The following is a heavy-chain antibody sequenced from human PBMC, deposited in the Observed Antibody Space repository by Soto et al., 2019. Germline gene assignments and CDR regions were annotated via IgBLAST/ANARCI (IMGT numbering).Heavy chain of an antibody. Sequence: GXSVNVSCKASVYTFTSYAMHWVRQAPGQRLEWMGWINAGNGNTKYSQKFQGRVTITRDTSASTAYMELSSLRSEDTAVYYCARLRVSSSWYWQPGLHYGMDVWGQGTTVTVSS. D-gene: IGHD6-13*01. CDR2: INAGNGNT. V-gene: IGHV1-3*01. CDR1: VYTFTSYA. J-gene: IGHJ6*02. CDR3: ARLRVSSSWYWQPGLHYGMDV.